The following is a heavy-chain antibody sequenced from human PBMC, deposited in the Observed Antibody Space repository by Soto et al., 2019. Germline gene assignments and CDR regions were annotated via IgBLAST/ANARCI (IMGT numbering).Heavy chain of an antibody. Sequence: GASVKVSCKASGGTFSSYAISWVRQAPGQGLEWMGGIIPIFGTANYAQKFQGRVTITADESTSTAYMELSSLRSEDTAVYYCARKGSAAAGLYYYYGIDGWGQGNTVTVSS. CDR1: GGTFSSYA. CDR3: ARKGSAAAGLYYYYGIDG. CDR2: IIPIFGTA. V-gene: IGHV1-69*13. D-gene: IGHD6-25*01. J-gene: IGHJ6*02.